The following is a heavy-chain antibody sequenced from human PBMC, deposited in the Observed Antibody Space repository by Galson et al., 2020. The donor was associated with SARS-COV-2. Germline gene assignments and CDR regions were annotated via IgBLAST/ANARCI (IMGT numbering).Heavy chain of an antibody. Sequence: SETLSLTCAVSGTSISSGSYSWNWIRQPPGKGLEWIGYISHSGGTYYNPSLKSRVTISGDRSKNQFSLRLSSVTAADTAVYYCARLHYGEYAPEAFDIWGPGTRVTV. V-gene: IGHV4-30-2*01. D-gene: IGHD4-17*01. J-gene: IGHJ3*02. CDR3: ARLHYGEYAPEAFDI. CDR1: GTSISSGSYS. CDR2: ISHSGGT.